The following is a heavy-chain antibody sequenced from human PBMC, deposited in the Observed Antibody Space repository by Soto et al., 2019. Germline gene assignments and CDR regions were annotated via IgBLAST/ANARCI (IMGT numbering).Heavy chain of an antibody. V-gene: IGHV3-23*01. CDR2: FRGSADST. D-gene: IGHD2-8*01. Sequence: EVQLLESGGGFIHPGGSLRLSCAAPGFSLSGFAMNWVRRAPGKGLGWAQIFRGSADSTFYADSVKGRFTISRDNSKSTLYLQINSLRAEDTAVYYCAKTRGAMIYAISVYGMDVWGQGTTVTVSS. J-gene: IGHJ6*02. CDR1: GFSLSGFA. CDR3: AKTRGAMIYAISVYGMDV.